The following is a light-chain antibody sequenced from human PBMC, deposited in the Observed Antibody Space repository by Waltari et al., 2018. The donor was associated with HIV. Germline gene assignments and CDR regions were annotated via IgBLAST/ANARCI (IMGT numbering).Light chain of an antibody. J-gene: IGLJ1*01. Sequence: QSALTQPRSVSGSPGQSVTISCTGPSSDVGDYNSVPWYQQHPGKAPKLMIYDVSKWPSGVPDRFSGSKSGNTASLTISGLQAEDEADYYCCSYAGTYTYVFGTGTKVTVL. CDR2: DVS. V-gene: IGLV2-11*01. CDR1: SSDVGDYNS. CDR3: CSYAGTYTYV.